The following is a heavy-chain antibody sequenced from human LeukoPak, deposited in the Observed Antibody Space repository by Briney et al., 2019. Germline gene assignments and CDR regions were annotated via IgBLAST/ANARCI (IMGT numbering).Heavy chain of an antibody. V-gene: IGHV3-74*01. CDR2: IYSDGRTA. J-gene: IGHJ4*02. D-gene: IGHD3-10*01. CDR3: ARLTREGSGTRFYYFDS. CDR1: GFTFRSSW. Sequence: GGSLRLSCAASGFTFRSSWMHWVRQAPGKGLVWVSRIYSDGRTATYADSVKGRFTISGDNAKNTLYLQMNSLRAEDTAVYYCARLTREGSGTRFYYFDSWGQGTLVTVSS.